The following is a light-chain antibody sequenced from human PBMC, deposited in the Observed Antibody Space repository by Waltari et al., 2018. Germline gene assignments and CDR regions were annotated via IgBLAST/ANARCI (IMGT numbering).Light chain of an antibody. V-gene: IGKV6D-21*02. CDR3: EPSSTVPVT. CDR2: YAS. CDR1: QNIALS. Sequence: EIVLTQSPDFQSVTPKAKVTITCRASQNIALSLHWYQQKPDQPPKLLIQYASQSISGVPSRVRGNEAATDFTLTINSLETEDAEAYYCEPSSTVPVTFGGGTKVEMK. J-gene: IGKJ4*01.